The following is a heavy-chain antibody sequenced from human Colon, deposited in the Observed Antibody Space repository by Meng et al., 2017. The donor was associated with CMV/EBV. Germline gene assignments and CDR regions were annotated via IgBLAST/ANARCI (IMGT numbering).Heavy chain of an antibody. CDR2: IYWDDDK. CDR1: GFSLSTIGMG. Sequence: QITLKESVPTRVKPTQTPTLTCTFSGFSLSTIGMGVGWIRQPPGKALEWLGVIYWDDDKRYSPSLKSRLTITKDTSKNQVVLTMTNLDPLDTATYYCAHRPYGSGSYFFDYWGQGTLVTVSS. V-gene: IGHV2-5*02. CDR3: AHRPYGSGSYFFDY. J-gene: IGHJ4*02. D-gene: IGHD3-10*01.